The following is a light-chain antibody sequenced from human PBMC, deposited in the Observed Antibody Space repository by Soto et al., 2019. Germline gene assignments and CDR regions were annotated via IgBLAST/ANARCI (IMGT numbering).Light chain of an antibody. Sequence: QSVLAQPPSVSGAPGQRVTMSCTGSSSNSGAGYDVHWYQQLPGTAPKLLIYGNSNRPSGVPDRFSGSKSGTSASLAITGLQAEDEADYYCQSYDSSLSGSNVVFGGGTKLTVL. V-gene: IGLV1-40*01. J-gene: IGLJ2*01. CDR3: QSYDSSLSGSNVV. CDR2: GNS. CDR1: SSNSGAGYD.